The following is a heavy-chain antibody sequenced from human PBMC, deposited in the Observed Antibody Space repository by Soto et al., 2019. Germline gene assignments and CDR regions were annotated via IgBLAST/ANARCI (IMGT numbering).Heavy chain of an antibody. J-gene: IGHJ6*03. Sequence: PGGSLRLSCAASGFTFSSYAMHWVRQAPGKGLEWVAVISYDGSNKYYADSVKGRFTISRDNSKNTLYLQMNSLRAEDTAVYYCAIVNLADSFYYYYYYMDVWGKGTTVTVSS. CDR3: AIVNLADSFYYYYYYMDV. CDR1: GFTFSSYA. V-gene: IGHV3-30-3*01. CDR2: ISYDGSNK.